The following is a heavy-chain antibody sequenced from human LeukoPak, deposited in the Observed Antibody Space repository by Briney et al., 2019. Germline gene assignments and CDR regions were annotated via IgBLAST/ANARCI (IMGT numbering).Heavy chain of an antibody. Sequence: ASVKVSCKASGYTFTSYGISRVRQAPGQGLEWMGWISAYNGNTNYAQKLQGRVTMTTDTSTSTAYMELRSLRSDDTAVYYCARGGQSCSGGSCYHYFDYWGQGTLVTVSS. J-gene: IGHJ4*02. V-gene: IGHV1-18*01. D-gene: IGHD2-15*01. CDR1: GYTFTSYG. CDR2: ISAYNGNT. CDR3: ARGGQSCSGGSCYHYFDY.